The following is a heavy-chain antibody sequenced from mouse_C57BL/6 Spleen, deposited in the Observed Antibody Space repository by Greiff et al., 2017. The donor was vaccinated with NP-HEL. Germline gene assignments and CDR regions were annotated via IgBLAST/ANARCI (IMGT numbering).Heavy chain of an antibody. J-gene: IGHJ3*01. CDR2: ISSGSSTI. V-gene: IGHV5-17*01. D-gene: IGHD1-1*01. CDR3: AGGYYGSSYPAEFAY. CDR1: GFTFSDYG. Sequence: EVKVEESGGGLVKPGGSLKLSCAASGFTFSDYGMHWVRQAPEKGLEWVAYISSGSSTIYYADTVKGRFTISRDNAKNTLFLQMTSLRSEDTAMYYCAGGYYGSSYPAEFAYWGQGTLVTVSA.